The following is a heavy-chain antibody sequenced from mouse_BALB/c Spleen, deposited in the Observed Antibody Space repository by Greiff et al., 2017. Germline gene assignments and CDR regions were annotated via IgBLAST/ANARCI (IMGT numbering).Heavy chain of an antibody. CDR3: ARDIGNYVNY. CDR1: GFTFSSYA. CDR2: ISSGGST. J-gene: IGHJ2*01. Sequence: VQGVESGGGLVKPGGSLKLSCAASGFTFSSYAMSWVRQTPEKRLEWVASISSGGSTYYPDSVKGRFTISRDNARNILYLQMSSLRSEDTAMYYCARDIGNYVNYWGQGTTLTVSS. V-gene: IGHV5-6-5*01. D-gene: IGHD1-1*02.